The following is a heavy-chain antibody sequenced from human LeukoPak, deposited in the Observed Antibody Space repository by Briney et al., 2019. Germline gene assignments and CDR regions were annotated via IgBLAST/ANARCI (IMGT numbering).Heavy chain of an antibody. V-gene: IGHV1-2*02. CDR1: GYTFSGYY. CDR2: INPNSGGT. CDR3: ARNIWFGESADAFDI. J-gene: IGHJ3*02. D-gene: IGHD3-10*01. Sequence: ASVKVSCKASGYTFSGYYMHWVRQAPGQGLEWMGWINPNSGGTNYAQKFQGRVTMTRDKSIRTAYMELSRLTSDDTAVYYCARNIWFGESADAFDIWGQGTMVTVSS.